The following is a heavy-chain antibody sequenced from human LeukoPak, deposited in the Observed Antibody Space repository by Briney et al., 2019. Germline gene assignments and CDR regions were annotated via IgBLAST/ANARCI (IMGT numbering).Heavy chain of an antibody. CDR1: GGTFSSYA. J-gene: IGHJ5*02. CDR3: ALRGPRGYNWFDP. Sequence: SVKVSCKASGGTFSSYAISWVRQAPGQGLEWMGRIIPILGIANYAQKFQGRVTITADKSTSTAYMELSSLRSEDTAVYYCALRGPRGYNWFDPWGQGTLVTVSS. CDR2: IIPILGIA. D-gene: IGHD3-3*01. V-gene: IGHV1-69*04.